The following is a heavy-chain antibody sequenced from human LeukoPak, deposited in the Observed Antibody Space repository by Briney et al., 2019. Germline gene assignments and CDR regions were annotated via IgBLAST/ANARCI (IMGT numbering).Heavy chain of an antibody. CDR3: AREGRVRLGIAAAGTHWFDP. V-gene: IGHV4-39*07. Sequence: NPSETLSLTCTVSGGSISSPIYYWGWIRQPPGKGLEWIGNIDYSGSTYYNSSLKSRVTISVDTSKNRLSLRVTSVTAADTAVYYCAREGRVRLGIAAAGTHWFDPWGQGTLVTVSS. CDR1: GGSISSPIYY. J-gene: IGHJ5*02. CDR2: IDYSGST. D-gene: IGHD6-13*01.